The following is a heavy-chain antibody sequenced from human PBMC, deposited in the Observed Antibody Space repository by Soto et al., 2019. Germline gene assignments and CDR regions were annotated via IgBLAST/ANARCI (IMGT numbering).Heavy chain of an antibody. Sequence: SLTCTVSGGSISSHYWSWIRQPPGKGLEWIGYIYYSGSTNYNPSLKSRVTISVDTSKNQFSLKLSSVTAADTAVYYCARERANYGGNNAQYYFDYWGQGTLVTVSS. CDR1: GGSISSHY. D-gene: IGHD4-17*01. CDR2: IYYSGST. J-gene: IGHJ4*02. V-gene: IGHV4-59*11. CDR3: ARERANYGGNNAQYYFDY.